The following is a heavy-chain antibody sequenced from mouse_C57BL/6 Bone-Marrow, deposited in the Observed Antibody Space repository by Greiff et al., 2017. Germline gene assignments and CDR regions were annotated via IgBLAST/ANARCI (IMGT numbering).Heavy chain of an antibody. CDR3: ARHERYYDYEGYLDY. D-gene: IGHD2-4*01. Sequence: VQVVESGAELVKPGASVKLSCKASGYIFTEYTIHWVKQRSGQGLEWIGWFYPGSGSIKYNERFKDKATLTADKSSNTVYMELSRLTSEDSAVYFCARHERYYDYEGYLDYWGQGTTLTVSS. J-gene: IGHJ2*01. V-gene: IGHV1-62-2*01. CDR1: GYIFTEYT. CDR2: FYPGSGSI.